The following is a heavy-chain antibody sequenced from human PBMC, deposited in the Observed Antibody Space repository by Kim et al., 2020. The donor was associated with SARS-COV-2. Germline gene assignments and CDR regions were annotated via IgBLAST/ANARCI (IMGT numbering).Heavy chain of an antibody. Sequence: GGSLRLSCAASGFTFSSYWMSWVRQAPGKGLEWVANIKQDGSEKYYVDSVKGRFTISRDNAKNSLYLQMNSLRAEDTAVYYCAREGYYYDSSGYDDYWGQGNLVTVSS. V-gene: IGHV3-7*03. CDR2: IKQDGSEK. J-gene: IGHJ4*02. CDR1: GFTFSSYW. D-gene: IGHD3-22*01. CDR3: AREGYYYDSSGYDDY.